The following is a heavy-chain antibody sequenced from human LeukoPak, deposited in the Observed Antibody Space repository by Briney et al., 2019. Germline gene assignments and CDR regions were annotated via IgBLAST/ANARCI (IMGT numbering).Heavy chain of an antibody. J-gene: IGHJ6*04. CDR3: AREIRYCSSTSCYGGYGMDV. V-gene: IGHV4-38-2*01. D-gene: IGHD2-2*01. Sequence: SETLSLTCAVSGYSISSGYYWGWIRQPPGKGLEWIGSIYHSGRTYYNPSLKSRVTISVDTSKNQFSLNLSSVTAADTAVYYCAREIRYCSSTSCYGGYGMDVWGKGTTVTVSS. CDR1: GYSISSGYY. CDR2: IYHSGRT.